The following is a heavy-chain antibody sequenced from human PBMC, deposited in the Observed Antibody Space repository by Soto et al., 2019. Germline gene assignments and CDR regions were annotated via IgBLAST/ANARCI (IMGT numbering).Heavy chain of an antibody. Sequence: QVQLQESGPGLVKPSETLSLTCTVSGGSVSSGTYSWSWVRQPPGKGLEWIGCFYYNGSTNYNPSLKSRVTISVDTSKNQFSLMLSSVTAADTVVYYCARGYCAHGVCYPSDYWGQGTLVTVSS. CDR1: GGSVSSGTYS. D-gene: IGHD2-8*01. CDR2: FYYNGST. CDR3: ARGYCAHGVCYPSDY. J-gene: IGHJ4*02. V-gene: IGHV4-61*01.